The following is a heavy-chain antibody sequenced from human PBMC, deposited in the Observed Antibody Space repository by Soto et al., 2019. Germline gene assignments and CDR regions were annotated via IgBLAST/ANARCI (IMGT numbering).Heavy chain of an antibody. CDR1: GGSISSSYY. CDR2: IYYSGST. J-gene: IGHJ4*02. Sequence: SETLSLTCTVSGGSISSSYYWSWIRQPPGKGLEWIGYIYYSGSTNYNPSLKSRVTISVDTSKNQFSLKLSSVTAADTAVYYCARADRDYGSGSLFFDYWGQGTLVTVSS. CDR3: ARADRDYGSGSLFFDY. V-gene: IGHV4-61*01. D-gene: IGHD3-10*01.